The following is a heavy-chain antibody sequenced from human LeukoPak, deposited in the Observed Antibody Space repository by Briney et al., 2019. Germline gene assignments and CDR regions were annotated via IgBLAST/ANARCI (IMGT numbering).Heavy chain of an antibody. CDR3: ARTKYFDWLIRYYYSGMDV. CDR1: GFTFSSYG. D-gene: IGHD3-9*01. CDR2: IWYDGSNK. J-gene: IGHJ6*02. V-gene: IGHV3-33*01. Sequence: GGSLRLSCAASGFTFSSYGMHWVRQAPGKGLEWVAVIWYDGSNKYYADSVKGRFTISRDNSKNTLYLQMNSLRAEDTAVYYCARTKYFDWLIRYYYSGMDVWGQGTTVTVSS.